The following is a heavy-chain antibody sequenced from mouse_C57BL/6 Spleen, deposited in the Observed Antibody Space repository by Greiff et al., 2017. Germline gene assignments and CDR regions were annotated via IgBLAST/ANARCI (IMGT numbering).Heavy chain of an antibody. V-gene: IGHV1-26*01. CDR1: GYTFTDYY. D-gene: IGHD1-3*01. CDR2: INPNSGGT. J-gene: IGHJ4*01. Sequence: EVQLQQSGPELVKPGASVKISCKASGYTFTDYYMHWVKQSHGQSLEWIGDINPNSGGTSSNQKFKGKATLTVDKSSSTAYMELRSRTSEEYAVDYCARGDKWAGGMDYWGQGTSVTVSA. CDR3: ARGDKWAGGMDY.